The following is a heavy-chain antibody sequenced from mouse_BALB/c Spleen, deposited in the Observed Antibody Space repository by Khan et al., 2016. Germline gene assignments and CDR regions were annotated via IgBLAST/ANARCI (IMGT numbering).Heavy chain of an antibody. CDR3: TRDDSVGDY. V-gene: IGHV5-6-4*01. CDR2: ISSGGSYT. J-gene: IGHJ2*01. Sequence: EVELVESGRGLVKPGGYLKLSCAASGFTFSSYTMSWFRQTPAKRPEPVATISSGGSYTYYPDSVKGRFPISRDNSKNTLYLQMSSLKADDRGIYYCTRDDSVGDYWGQGTTLTVSS. CDR1: GFTFSSYT. D-gene: IGHD2-13*01.